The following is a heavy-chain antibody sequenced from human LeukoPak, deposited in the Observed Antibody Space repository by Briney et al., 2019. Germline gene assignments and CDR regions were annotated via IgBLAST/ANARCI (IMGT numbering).Heavy chain of an antibody. CDR3: ARSYDSSGYSDY. CDR2: INPNSGGT. CDR1: GYTFTGYY. V-gene: IGHV1-2*02. J-gene: IGHJ4*02. D-gene: IGHD3-22*01. Sequence: ASVKVSCKASGYTFTGYYMHWVRQAPGQGLEWMGWINPNSGGTNYAQKFQGRVTMTRDTPISTAYMELSRLRSDDTAVYYCARSYDSSGYSDYWGQGTLVTVSS.